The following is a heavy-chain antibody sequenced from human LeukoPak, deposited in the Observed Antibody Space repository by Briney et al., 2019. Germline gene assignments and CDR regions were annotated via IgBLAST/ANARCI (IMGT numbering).Heavy chain of an antibody. Sequence: SETLSLTCAVSGGSISSSNWWSWVRQPPGKGLEWIGEIYHSGSTNYNPSLKSRVTISVDKSKNQFSLKLSSVTAADTAVYYCARAHCSGGSCKRNSYYFDYWGQGTLVTVSS. D-gene: IGHD2-15*01. V-gene: IGHV4-4*02. CDR1: GGSISSSNW. J-gene: IGHJ4*02. CDR3: ARAHCSGGSCKRNSYYFDY. CDR2: IYHSGST.